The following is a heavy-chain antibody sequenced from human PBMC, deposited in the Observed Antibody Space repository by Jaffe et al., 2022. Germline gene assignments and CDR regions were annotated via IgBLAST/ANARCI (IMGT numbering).Heavy chain of an antibody. Sequence: QLQLQESGPGLVKPSETLSLTCTVSGGSISSSSYYWGWIRQPPGKGLEWIGSIYYSGSTYYNPSLKSRVTISVDTSKNQFSLKLSSVTAADTAVYYCARPPRLAPLYFDYWGQGTLVTVSS. CDR3: ARPPRLAPLYFDY. CDR1: GGSISSSSYY. J-gene: IGHJ4*02. CDR2: IYYSGST. V-gene: IGHV4-39*01.